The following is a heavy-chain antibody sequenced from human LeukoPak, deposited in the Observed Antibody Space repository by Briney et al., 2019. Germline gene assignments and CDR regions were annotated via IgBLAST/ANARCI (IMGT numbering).Heavy chain of an antibody. V-gene: IGHV3-23*01. Sequence: PGRSLRLSCAASGFTFSSYAMSWVRQAPGKGLEWVSASSGSDGSTYYADSVKGRFTISRDNSKNTLYLQMNSLRAEDTAVYYCAKDAISAAGTVNWFDPWGQGTLVTVSS. J-gene: IGHJ5*02. D-gene: IGHD6-13*01. CDR2: SSGSDGST. CDR1: GFTFSSYA. CDR3: AKDAISAAGTVNWFDP.